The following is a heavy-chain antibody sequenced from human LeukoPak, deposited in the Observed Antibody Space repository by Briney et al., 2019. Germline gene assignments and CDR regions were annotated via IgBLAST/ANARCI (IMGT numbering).Heavy chain of an antibody. D-gene: IGHD5-24*01. CDR3: ARLSDGYNDY. V-gene: IGHV5-51*01. J-gene: IGHJ4*02. Sequence: GESLKISCKGSGYTFTSYWIGWVRQMPGKGLEWMGIIYPGDSDTRYSPSFQGQVTISADKSITTAYLQWGSLTASDTAMYYCARLSDGYNDYWGQGTLVTVSS. CDR1: GYTFTSYW. CDR2: IYPGDSDT.